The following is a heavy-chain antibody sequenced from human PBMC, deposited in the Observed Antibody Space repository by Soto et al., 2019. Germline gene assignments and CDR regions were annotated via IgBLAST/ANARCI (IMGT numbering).Heavy chain of an antibody. CDR1: GFTFSSYW. J-gene: IGHJ4*02. V-gene: IGHV3-7*01. CDR3: ARDLAAAALDY. D-gene: IGHD6-13*01. Sequence: PRLSCAASGFTFSSYWMSWVRQAPGKGLEWVANIKQDGSEKYYVDSVKGRFTISRDNAKNSLYLQMNSLRAEDTAVYYCARDLAAAALDYWGQGTLVTVSS. CDR2: IKQDGSEK.